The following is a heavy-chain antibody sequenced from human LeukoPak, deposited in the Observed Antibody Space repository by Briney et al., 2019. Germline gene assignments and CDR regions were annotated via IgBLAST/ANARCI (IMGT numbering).Heavy chain of an antibody. CDR2: IKQDGSEK. V-gene: IGHV3-7*01. CDR1: GFNFSSSW. Sequence: GGSLRLSCAASGFNFSSSWMSWVRQAPGKGLEWVAYIKQDGSEKYYVESVEGRFTISRDNVKNSLYLQMNSLRGEDTAVYYCAKGGWYPDYWGQGTLVTVSS. J-gene: IGHJ4*02. D-gene: IGHD6-19*01. CDR3: AKGGWYPDY.